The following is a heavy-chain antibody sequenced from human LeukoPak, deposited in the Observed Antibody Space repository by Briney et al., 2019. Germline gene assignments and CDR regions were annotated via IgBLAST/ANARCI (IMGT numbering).Heavy chain of an antibody. CDR3: ARLISTYYYDSRGDY. CDR2: IYYSGST. D-gene: IGHD3-22*01. CDR1: GGSFSGYY. V-gene: IGHV4-34*01. Sequence: SETLSLTCAVYGGSFSGYYWSWIRQAPGKGLEWIGSIYYSGSTYYNPSLKSRVTISVDTSKNQFSLKLSSVTAADTAVYYCARLISTYYYDSRGDYWGQGTLVTVSS. J-gene: IGHJ4*02.